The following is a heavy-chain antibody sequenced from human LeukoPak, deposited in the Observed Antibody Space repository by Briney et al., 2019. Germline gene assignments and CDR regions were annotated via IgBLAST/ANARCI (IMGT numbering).Heavy chain of an antibody. V-gene: IGHV4-59*01. CDR2: IYYTGST. J-gene: IGHJ4*02. D-gene: IGHD3-22*01. Sequence: SETLSLTCTVSGGSISSYFXXXXXQPXXKXXXXXGYIYYTGSTNYNPSXKSRXTISVXTSKNQFSLKLSSVTAADTAVYYCARDHSSGYYIYDYWGQGTLVTVSS. CDR3: ARDHSSGYYIYDY. CDR1: GGSISSYF.